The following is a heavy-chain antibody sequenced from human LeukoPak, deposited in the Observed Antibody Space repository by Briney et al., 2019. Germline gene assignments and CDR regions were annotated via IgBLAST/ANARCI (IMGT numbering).Heavy chain of an antibody. D-gene: IGHD6-13*01. Sequence: GESLKISCQASGYTFNTYWIGWVRQMPGKGLEWMGIIEPGEPNPRYSPSFQGRATISAHRSISTAYLQWSTLKASDTAMYYCARHGVGSSWFGFDFWGQGTLVTVSS. CDR3: ARHGVGSSWFGFDF. CDR1: GYTFNTYW. J-gene: IGHJ4*02. V-gene: IGHV5-51*01. CDR2: IEPGEPNP.